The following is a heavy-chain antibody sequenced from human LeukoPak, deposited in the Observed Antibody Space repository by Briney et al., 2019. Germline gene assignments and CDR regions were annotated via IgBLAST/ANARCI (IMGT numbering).Heavy chain of an antibody. CDR2: INHSGST. J-gene: IGHJ6*02. V-gene: IGHV4-34*01. CDR1: GGSFSGYY. Sequence: SETLSLTCAVYGGSFSGYYWSWIRRPPGKGLEWIGEINHSGSTNYNPSLKSRVTISVDTSKNQFSLKLSSVTAADTAVYYCASSWYYYYYYGMDVWGQGTTVTVSS. D-gene: IGHD6-13*01. CDR3: ASSWYYYYYYGMDV.